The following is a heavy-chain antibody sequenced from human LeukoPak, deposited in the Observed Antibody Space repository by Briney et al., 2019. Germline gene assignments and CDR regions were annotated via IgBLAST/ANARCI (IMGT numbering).Heavy chain of an antibody. CDR3: ARGDTSGFYHRFFDY. V-gene: IGHV3-7*01. D-gene: IGHD3-22*01. CDR1: GFTFSSYW. Sequence: GGSLRLSCAASGFTFSSYWMSWVRQAPGKGLEWVANIKEDGSGIYYVDSVEGRFTISRDNAKKSLYLQMNSLRVEDTAVYYCARGDTSGFYHRFFDYWGQGTLVTVSS. CDR2: IKEDGSGI. J-gene: IGHJ4*02.